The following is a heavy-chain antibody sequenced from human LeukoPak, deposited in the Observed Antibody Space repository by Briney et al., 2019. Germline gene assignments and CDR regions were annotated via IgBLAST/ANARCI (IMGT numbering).Heavy chain of an antibody. CDR3: ATGTGDLARFDY. D-gene: IGHD7-27*01. CDR2: ISGSSIYI. V-gene: IGHV3-21*01. J-gene: IGHJ4*02. Sequence: PGVSLRLSCAASGFTFSSYTMNWVRQAPGKGLEWVSSISGSSIYIYYIDSVKGRFTISRDNAKNSLYLQMNSLRAEDTAIYYCATGTGDLARFDYWGQGTLVTVSS. CDR1: GFTFSSYT.